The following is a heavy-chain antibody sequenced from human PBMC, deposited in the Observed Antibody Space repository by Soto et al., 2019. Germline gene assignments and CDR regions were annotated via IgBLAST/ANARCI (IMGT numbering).Heavy chain of an antibody. CDR1: GGTFSSYT. Sequence: QVQLVQSGAEVKKPGSSVKVSCKASGGTFSSYTISWVRQAPGQGLEWMGRIIPILGIANYAQKCQGRVTITADKSTSTAYMELSSLRSEDTAVYYCARVGYQVENYWSQGTLVTVSS. J-gene: IGHJ4*02. D-gene: IGHD3-16*02. V-gene: IGHV1-69*02. CDR3: ARVGYQVENY. CDR2: IIPILGIA.